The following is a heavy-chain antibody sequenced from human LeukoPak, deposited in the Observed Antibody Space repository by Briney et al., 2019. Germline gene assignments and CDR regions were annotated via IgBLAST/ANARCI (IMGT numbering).Heavy chain of an antibody. D-gene: IGHD6-19*01. CDR2: INPKSGGT. Sequence: ASVKVSCKASGYTFSDYYMHWVRQAPGQGLEWMGWINPKSGGTNYAQKFQGRVTMTRDTSTSTTYMELSRLRSDDTAVYYCAREADYYGYWGQGTLVTVSS. J-gene: IGHJ4*02. V-gene: IGHV1-2*02. CDR1: GYTFSDYY. CDR3: AREADYYGY.